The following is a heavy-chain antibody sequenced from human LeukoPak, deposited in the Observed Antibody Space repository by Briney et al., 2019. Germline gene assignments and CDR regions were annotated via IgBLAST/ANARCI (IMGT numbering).Heavy chain of an antibody. D-gene: IGHD3-9*01. Sequence: ASVKVSCKASGYTFTSYGISWVRQAPGQGLEWMGWISAYNGNTNYAQKLQGRVTMTTDTSTSTAYMELRSLRSDDTAVYYCARDPHYDILTGYYMGNDYWGQGTLVTVSS. CDR2: ISAYNGNT. CDR3: ARDPHYDILTGYYMGNDY. J-gene: IGHJ4*02. V-gene: IGHV1-18*01. CDR1: GYTFTSYG.